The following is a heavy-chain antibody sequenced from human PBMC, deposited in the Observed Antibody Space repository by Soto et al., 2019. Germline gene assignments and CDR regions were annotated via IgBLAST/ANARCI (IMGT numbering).Heavy chain of an antibody. Sequence: GGSLRLSCAASGFTFSNFAMSWVRQAPGKGLEWVSGVPNDGSNTYYADSVRGRFTISRDNSKNTLYLQMNFLRAEDTAVYYCAKEKAAVGTPLFDYWGQGTLVTVSS. CDR3: AKEKAAVGTPLFDY. CDR1: GFTFSNFA. J-gene: IGHJ4*02. V-gene: IGHV3-23*01. CDR2: VPNDGSNT. D-gene: IGHD6-13*01.